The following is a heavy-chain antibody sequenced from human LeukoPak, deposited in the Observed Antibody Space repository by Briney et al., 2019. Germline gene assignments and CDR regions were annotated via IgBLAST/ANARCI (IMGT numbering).Heavy chain of an antibody. D-gene: IGHD2-15*01. CDR1: GGSISSYY. CDR2: IYYSGST. CDR3: ARASLTQGAWFDP. Sequence: SETLSLTCTVSGGSISSYYWSWIRQPPGKGLEWIGYIYYSGSTYYNPSLKSRITISVDTSKNQFSLNLNSVTAADTAVYYCARASLTQGAWFDPWGQGTLVTVSS. V-gene: IGHV4-59*08. J-gene: IGHJ5*02.